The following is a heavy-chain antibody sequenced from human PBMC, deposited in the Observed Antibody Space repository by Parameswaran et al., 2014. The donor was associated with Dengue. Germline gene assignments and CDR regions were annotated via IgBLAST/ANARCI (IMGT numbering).Heavy chain of an antibody. CDR2: INHSGST. CDR3: ARKVGTPGFDY. Sequence: RWICQPPGKGLEWIGEINHSGSTNYNPSLKSRVTISVDTSKNQFSLKLSSVTAADTAVYYCARKVGTPGFDYWGQGTLVTVSS. D-gene: IGHD1-14*01. V-gene: IGHV4-34*01. J-gene: IGHJ4*02.